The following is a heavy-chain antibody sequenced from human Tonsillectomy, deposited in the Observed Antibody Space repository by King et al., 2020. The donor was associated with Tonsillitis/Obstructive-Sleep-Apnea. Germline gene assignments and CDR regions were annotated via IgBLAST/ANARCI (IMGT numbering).Heavy chain of an antibody. CDR2: IYYSGST. V-gene: IGHV4-59*01. J-gene: IGHJ4*02. CDR1: GGSMSNYY. Sequence: QLQESGPGLVRSSETLSLTCTVSGGSMSNYYWSWIRQPPGKGLEWSGYIYYSGSTDYNPSLKSRVTMSVDTSKNRFSLKLRSVTAADTAVYYCARDRKGPVDYGGQGTLVTVSS. CDR3: ARDRKGPVDY.